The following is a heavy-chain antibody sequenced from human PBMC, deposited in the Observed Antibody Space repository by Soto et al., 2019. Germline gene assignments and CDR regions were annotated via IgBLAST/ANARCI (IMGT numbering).Heavy chain of an antibody. CDR1: GYNFDSYS. V-gene: IGHV1-3*01. D-gene: IGHD4-17*01. CDR3: ARSSVTIDGLDF. CDR2: INGGIGNT. Sequence: QVRLEQSGTEVKEPGASVKISCKNSGYNFDSYSIHWLRQAPGQRPEYMGRINGGIGNTKYSQNFQDRVTITRDTSASAMYMELSSLRSDDIGVYYCARSSVTIDGLDFWGQGTLVIVSS. J-gene: IGHJ4*02.